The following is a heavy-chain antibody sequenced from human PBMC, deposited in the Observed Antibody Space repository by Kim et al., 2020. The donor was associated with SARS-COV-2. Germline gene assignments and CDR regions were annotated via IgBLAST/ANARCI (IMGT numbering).Heavy chain of an antibody. Sequence: SVKVSCKASGGTLIGYGIAWVRQAPGQGLEWMGRIIPMSGTPSYAQKFQDRVTITADESTTTAYMELNSLKSEDTAVYYCARVPGHLYDKTGYWYYFDHWGQGTLVTVSS. CDR2: IIPMSGTP. CDR3: ARVPGHLYDKTGYWYYFDH. D-gene: IGHD3-9*01. V-gene: IGHV1-69*13. CDR1: GGTLIGYG. J-gene: IGHJ4*02.